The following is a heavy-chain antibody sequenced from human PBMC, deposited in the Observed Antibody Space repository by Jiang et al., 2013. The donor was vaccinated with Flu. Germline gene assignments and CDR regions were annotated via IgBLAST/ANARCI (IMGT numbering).Heavy chain of an antibody. V-gene: IGHV5-10-1*01. D-gene: IGHD2/OR15-2a*01. Sequence: GLEWMGKIDPSDAYTNYSPSFQGHVTISADKSISTAYLQWNSLKASDTAMYYCATEEYSPAGIDYWGQGSLVIVSS. CDR2: IDPSDAYT. CDR3: ATEEYSPAGIDY. J-gene: IGHJ4*02.